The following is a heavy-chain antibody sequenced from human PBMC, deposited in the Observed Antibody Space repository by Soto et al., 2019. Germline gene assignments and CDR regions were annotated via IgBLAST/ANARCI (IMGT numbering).Heavy chain of an antibody. CDR3: ARKEYGDPPDY. CDR1: GGSISSSSYY. D-gene: IGHD4-17*01. Sequence: SETLSLTCTVSGGSISSSSYYWGWIRQPPGKGLEWIGSIYYSGSTYYNPSLKSRVTISVDTSKNQFSLKLSSVTAADTAVYYCARKEYGDPPDYWGQGTLVTVSS. V-gene: IGHV4-39*01. J-gene: IGHJ4*02. CDR2: IYYSGST.